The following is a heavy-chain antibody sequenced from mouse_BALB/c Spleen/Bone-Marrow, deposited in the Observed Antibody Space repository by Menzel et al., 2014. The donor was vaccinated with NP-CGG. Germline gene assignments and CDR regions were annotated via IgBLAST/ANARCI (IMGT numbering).Heavy chain of an antibody. CDR1: GFNIKDTY. CDR3: ARTPRATFYFDY. D-gene: IGHD3-1*01. V-gene: IGHV14-3*02. CDR2: IDPANGNT. Sequence: VQLQQSGAELVKPGASVKLSCTASGFNIKDTYMHWVKQRPEQGLEWIGRIDPANGNTKYDPKFQGKATITADTSSYTAYLQLFSLTSEDTAVYYCARTPRATFYFDYWGQGTTLTVSS. J-gene: IGHJ2*01.